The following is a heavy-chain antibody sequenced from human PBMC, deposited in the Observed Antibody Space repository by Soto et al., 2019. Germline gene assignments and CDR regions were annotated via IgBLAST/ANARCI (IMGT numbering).Heavy chain of an antibody. J-gene: IGHJ5*02. V-gene: IGHV4-30-4*01. CDR3: ARVRGRLLRFDP. D-gene: IGHD2-15*01. CDR1: GGSISSGDYY. Sequence: QMQLQESGPGLVKPSQTLSLTCTVSGGSISSGDYYWSWIRQPPGKGLEWIGYIYYSGSTNYNPSLKGRVTISVDTSKTPFSLQLSSVSAADTAVYYCARVRGRLLRFDPWGQGTLVTVSS. CDR2: IYYSGST.